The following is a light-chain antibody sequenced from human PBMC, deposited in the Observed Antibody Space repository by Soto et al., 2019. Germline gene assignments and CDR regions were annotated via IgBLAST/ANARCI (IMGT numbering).Light chain of an antibody. J-gene: IGLJ2*01. CDR1: SSDVGGYNS. CDR3: SSYTSSRTVI. V-gene: IGLV2-14*01. Sequence: QSALTQPASVSGSPGQSITISCTGTSSDVGGYNSVSWYQQHPGKAPKVMIYEVSNRPSGVSNRFSGSKSGNTASLTISGLQAEDEADYYCSSYTSSRTVIFGGGTKVTVL. CDR2: EVS.